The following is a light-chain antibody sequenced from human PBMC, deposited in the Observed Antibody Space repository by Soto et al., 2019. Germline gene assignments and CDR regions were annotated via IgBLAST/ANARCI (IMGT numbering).Light chain of an antibody. J-gene: IGKJ3*01. CDR1: QSVSSSY. CDR2: DAS. CDR3: QQRSNWV. Sequence: EIVLTQSPFTLSFSPVERATLSFRASQSVSSSYLAWYQQKPGQAPRLLIYDASKRAPGVPARFSGSGSGTDFTLTISSLEPEDFGVYYCQQRSNWVFGPGTKVDI. V-gene: IGKV3-11*01.